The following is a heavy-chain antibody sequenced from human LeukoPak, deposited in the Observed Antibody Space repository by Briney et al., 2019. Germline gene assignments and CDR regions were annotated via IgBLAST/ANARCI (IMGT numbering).Heavy chain of an antibody. CDR3: ARAGPRVVVTTYYFDY. CDR2: INHSGST. D-gene: IGHD2-15*01. CDR1: GGSFSGYY. J-gene: IGHJ4*02. V-gene: IGHV4-34*01. Sequence: SETLSLTCAVYGGSFSGYYWSWIRQPPGKGLEWIGEINHSGSTNYNPSLKSRVTISVDTSKNQFSLKLSSVTAADTAVYYCARAGPRVVVTTYYFDYWGQGTLVTVSS.